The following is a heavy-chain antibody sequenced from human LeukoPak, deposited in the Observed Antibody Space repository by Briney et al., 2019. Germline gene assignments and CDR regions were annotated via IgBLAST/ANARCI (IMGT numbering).Heavy chain of an antibody. J-gene: IGHJ6*02. CDR2: LGTNGDT. CDR1: DFSFSNYD. CDR3: AREWRGIASHFHGMDV. D-gene: IGHD6-6*01. V-gene: IGHV3-13*01. Sequence: GGSLRLFCVASDFSFSNYDMYWVRQAAGRGLEWVSALGTNGDTYYLGSVRGRFTISRENGKNSLYLQMNSLRVDDTAVYYCAREWRGIASHFHGMDVWGQGTTVTVSS.